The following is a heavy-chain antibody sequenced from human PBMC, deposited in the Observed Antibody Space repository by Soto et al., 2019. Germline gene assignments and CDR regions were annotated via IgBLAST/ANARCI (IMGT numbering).Heavy chain of an antibody. CDR3: ARDRLYDGSTYSAFDI. CDR1: GGSISSYY. CDR2: IYYSGST. D-gene: IGHD3-22*01. J-gene: IGHJ3*02. Sequence: QVQLQESGPGLVKPSETLSLTCTVSGGSISSYYWTWIRQPPGKGLEWIGYIYYSGSTNYNPSLKSRVTISLDTSKNQFSLKLSSLNAADTAVYYCARDRLYDGSTYSAFDIWGQGTMVTVSS. V-gene: IGHV4-59*01.